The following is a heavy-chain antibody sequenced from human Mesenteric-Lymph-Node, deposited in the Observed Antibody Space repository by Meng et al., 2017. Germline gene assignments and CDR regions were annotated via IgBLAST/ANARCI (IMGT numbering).Heavy chain of an antibody. CDR3: AHMTIGIAAAGFNWFDP. J-gene: IGHJ5*02. CDR1: GFSLSTSGVG. CDR2: IYWDDDK. Sequence: PLKALGSTLVKPTPTLTLTCTYSGFSLSTSGVGVGWIRQPPGKALESLALIYWDDDKRYSPSLKSRLTITKDTSKNQVVLTMTNMDPVDTATYYCAHMTIGIAAAGFNWFDPWGQGTLVTVSS. D-gene: IGHD6-13*01. V-gene: IGHV2-5*02.